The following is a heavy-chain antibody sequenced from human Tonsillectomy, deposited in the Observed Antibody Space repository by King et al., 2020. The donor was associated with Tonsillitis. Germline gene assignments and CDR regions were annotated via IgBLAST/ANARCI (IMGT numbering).Heavy chain of an antibody. CDR2: INPNSGGT. CDR3: ARGGNLAWASTYDSSPFDY. Sequence: VQLVESGAEVKKPGASVKVSCKASGYTFTGYYMHWVRQAPGQGLEWMGWINPNSGGTNYAQKFQGWVTMTRATSISPAYMELRRLRSDDTAVYYCARGGNLAWASTYDSSPFDYWGQGTLVTVSS. V-gene: IGHV1-2*04. J-gene: IGHJ4*02. D-gene: IGHD3-22*01. CDR1: GYTFTGYY.